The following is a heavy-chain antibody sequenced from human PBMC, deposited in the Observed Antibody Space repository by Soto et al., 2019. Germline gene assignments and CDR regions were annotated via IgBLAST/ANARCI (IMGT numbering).Heavy chain of an antibody. Sequence: QVHLVESGGGVVQPGRSLRLSCAASGFTFNIFAMHWVRQAPGKGLEGVATTSDGGTYTFYAGSVEGRFTISRDDSNDTLFLLLRGMSPEDTAVYYCTKDRRPLAVGCGLDVWGQGNTVTVSS. V-gene: IGHV3-30*18. D-gene: IGHD6-25*01. CDR2: TSDGGTYT. CDR3: TKDRRPLAVGCGLDV. J-gene: IGHJ6*02. CDR1: GFTFNIFA.